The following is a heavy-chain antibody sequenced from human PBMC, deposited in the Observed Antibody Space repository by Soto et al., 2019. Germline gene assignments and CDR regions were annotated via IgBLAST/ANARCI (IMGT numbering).Heavy chain of an antibody. D-gene: IGHD1-7*01. CDR1: GGSISSYY. J-gene: IGHJ6*02. Sequence: PSETLYLTCTVSGGSISSYYCSWIRQPPGKRLEWIGYIYYSRSTNYNPSLKSRATISVDTSKNQFSLKLSSMSAADTADDYCARHLGTYYYYGSDVWGQATTVTVS. V-gene: IGHV4-59*08. CDR3: ARHLGTYYYYGSDV. CDR2: IYYSRST.